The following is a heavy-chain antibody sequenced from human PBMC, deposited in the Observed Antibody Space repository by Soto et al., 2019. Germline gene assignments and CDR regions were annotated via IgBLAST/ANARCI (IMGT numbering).Heavy chain of an antibody. V-gene: IGHV4-30-4*01. CDR3: ARGGMRPISMFDY. CDR2: IYYIGST. Sequence: PSETLSLTCTVSGGSISSGYYYWSWIRQPPGKGLEWIGYIYYIGSTYYNPSLKSRVTISVDTSKNQFSLKLSSVTAADTAVYYCARGGMRPISMFDYCGQRTLVAVCS. D-gene: IGHD1-26*01. J-gene: IGHJ4*02. CDR1: GGSISSGYYY.